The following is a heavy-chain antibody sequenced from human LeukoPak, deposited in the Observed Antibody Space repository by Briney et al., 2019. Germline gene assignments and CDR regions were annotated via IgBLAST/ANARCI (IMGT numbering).Heavy chain of an antibody. CDR1: GFTFSSYA. CDR3: ARDMLRATIRYYYYGMDV. CDR2: ISGSGGST. Sequence: PGGSLRPSCAASGFTFSSYAMSWVRQAPGKGLEWVSAISGSGGSTYYADSVKGRFTISRDNSKNTLYLQMNSLRAEDTAVYYCARDMLRATIRYYYYGMDVWGQGTTVTVSS. V-gene: IGHV3-23*01. D-gene: IGHD5-12*01. J-gene: IGHJ6*02.